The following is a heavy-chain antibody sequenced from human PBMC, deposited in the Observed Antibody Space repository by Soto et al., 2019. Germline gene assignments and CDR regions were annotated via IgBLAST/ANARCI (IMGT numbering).Heavy chain of an antibody. V-gene: IGHV1-18*01. CDR3: ARDGIAARPTPDY. Sequence: VKVSCKASGYTFTSYGINWVRQAPGQGLEWMGWISGYNGNTKYAQKFQGRVTMTTDTSTSTAYMELRSLRSDDTALYYCARDGIAARPTPDYWGQGTLVTVSS. J-gene: IGHJ4*02. CDR1: GYTFTSYG. D-gene: IGHD6-6*01. CDR2: ISGYNGNT.